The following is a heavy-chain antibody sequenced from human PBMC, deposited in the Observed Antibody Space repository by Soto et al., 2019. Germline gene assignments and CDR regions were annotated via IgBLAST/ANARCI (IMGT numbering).Heavy chain of an antibody. CDR1: GYTFTSYG. J-gene: IGHJ4*02. CDR3: ARDRLGATGDY. CDR2: ISAYNANT. V-gene: IGHV1-18*01. Sequence: VKVSCKASGYTFTSYGISWVRQAPGQGLEWMGWISAYNANTNYAQKLQGRVTMTTDTSTSTSYMELRSLRSDDTAVYFCARDRLGATGDYWGQGALVTVSS. D-gene: IGHD1-26*01.